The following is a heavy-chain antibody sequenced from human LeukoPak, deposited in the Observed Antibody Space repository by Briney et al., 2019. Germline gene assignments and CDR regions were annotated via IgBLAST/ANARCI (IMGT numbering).Heavy chain of an antibody. Sequence: RAAVKVSCKASGYTFTSYGISWVRQAPGQGLEWMGWISAYNGNTNYAQKLQGRVTMTTDTSTSTAYMELRSLRSDDTAVYYCARDASSGLFDYWGQGTLVTVSS. CDR1: GYTFTSYG. CDR3: ARDASSGLFDY. CDR2: ISAYNGNT. J-gene: IGHJ4*02. V-gene: IGHV1-18*04. D-gene: IGHD6-25*01.